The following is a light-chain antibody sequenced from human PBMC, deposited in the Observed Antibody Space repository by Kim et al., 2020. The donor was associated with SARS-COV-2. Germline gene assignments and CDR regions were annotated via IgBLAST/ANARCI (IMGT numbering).Light chain of an antibody. V-gene: IGLV2-8*01. J-gene: IGLJ3*02. Sequence: GQSVTISCTGTSSDVAAYADVSWYQHHPGKAPKLMIFQGTKRPSGVPDRFSGSKSGNTVSLTVSGLQTDDEADYYCSSYAGSNTWVFGGGTQLTVL. CDR3: SSYAGSNTWV. CDR1: SSDVAAYAD. CDR2: QGT.